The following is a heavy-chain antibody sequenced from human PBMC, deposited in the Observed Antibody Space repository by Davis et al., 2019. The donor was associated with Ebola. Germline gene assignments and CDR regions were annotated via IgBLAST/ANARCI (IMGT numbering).Heavy chain of an antibody. CDR1: GFTFSGTA. CDR2: IRSKSNSYAP. J-gene: IGHJ4*02. CDR3: ARERDGSGWGRFDH. D-gene: IGHD6-19*01. Sequence: GESLKISCAASGFTFSGTAMHWVRQASGKGLEWVARIRSKSNSYAPAYGASLKGRFTISSDDSENKVYLQMNSLRAEDTGFYYCARERDGSGWGRFDHWGQGTLVTVSS. V-gene: IGHV3-73*01.